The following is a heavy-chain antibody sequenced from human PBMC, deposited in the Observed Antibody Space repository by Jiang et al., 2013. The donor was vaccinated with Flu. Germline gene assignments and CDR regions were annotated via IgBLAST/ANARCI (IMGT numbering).Heavy chain of an antibody. D-gene: IGHD2-2*01. V-gene: IGHV3-30*18. J-gene: IGHJ5*02. CDR3: AKDRFDCSSTRCNDGRFDP. CDR2: ISYDGSNR. CDR1: GFTFSNYG. Sequence: QLVESGGGVVQPGRSLRLSCAASGFTFSNYGMHWVRQALGKGLEWVALISYDGSNRYYADSVKGRFTISRDNSKNTPYLQMNSLRPGDTAVYYCAKDRFDCSSTRCNDGRFDPWGQGTLVTVSS.